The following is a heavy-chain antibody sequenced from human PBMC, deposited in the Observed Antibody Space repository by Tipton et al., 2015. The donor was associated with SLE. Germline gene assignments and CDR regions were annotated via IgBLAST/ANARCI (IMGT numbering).Heavy chain of an antibody. CDR3: APVLTGYYGMDV. CDR2: IWYDATNK. J-gene: IGHJ6*02. CDR1: GFTFRSYC. D-gene: IGHD2-8*01. Sequence: SLRLSCAASGFTFRSYCMHWVRQAPGKGLEWVAVIWYDATNKYYADSVKGRFTISRDNSKNTAYLQMDSLRAEDTAVYYCAPVLTGYYGMDVWGQGTTVTVSS. V-gene: IGHV3-30*19.